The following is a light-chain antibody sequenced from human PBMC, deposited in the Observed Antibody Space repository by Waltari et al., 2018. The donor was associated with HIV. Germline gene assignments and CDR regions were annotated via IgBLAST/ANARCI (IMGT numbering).Light chain of an antibody. Sequence: DIVMTQSPDSLAVSLGARATNNCKSSQSVFYSSNNKNYLAWYQQRPGQPPKLLIYWASTRESGVPDRFIGSGSGTDFTLTISSLQAEDVAVYYCQQYYSSPQAFGQGTKVEIK. V-gene: IGKV4-1*01. CDR2: WAS. J-gene: IGKJ1*01. CDR3: QQYYSSPQA. CDR1: QSVFYSSNNKNY.